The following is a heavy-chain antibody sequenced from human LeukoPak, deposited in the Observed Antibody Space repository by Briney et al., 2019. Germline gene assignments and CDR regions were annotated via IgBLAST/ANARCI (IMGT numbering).Heavy chain of an antibody. Sequence: GGSLRLSCAASGFSFNNNAMSWVRQAPGKGLEWVSAINGGGDATEYADSVKGRFTISRDNSKKTLYLQMNSLRPEDTAVYYCARCTASCYANAFDVWGQGTLLTVFS. CDR2: INGGGDAT. CDR3: ARCTASCYANAFDV. D-gene: IGHD2-2*01. V-gene: IGHV3-23*01. CDR1: GFSFNNNA. J-gene: IGHJ3*01.